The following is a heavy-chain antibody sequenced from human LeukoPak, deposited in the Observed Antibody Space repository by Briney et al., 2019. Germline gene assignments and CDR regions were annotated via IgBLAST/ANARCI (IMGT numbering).Heavy chain of an antibody. CDR3: AKRGPKVTTRSFDY. CDR1: GFAFSSYA. J-gene: IGHJ4*02. V-gene: IGHV3-23*01. CDR2: IGGSGDST. D-gene: IGHD5-12*01. Sequence: PGGSLRLSCAASGFAFSSYAMSWVRQAPGEGLEWVSAIGGSGDSTFYADSVKGRFTISRDNSKNTLYLQMNSLRAEDTAVYYCAKRGPKVTTRSFDYWGQGTLVTVSS.